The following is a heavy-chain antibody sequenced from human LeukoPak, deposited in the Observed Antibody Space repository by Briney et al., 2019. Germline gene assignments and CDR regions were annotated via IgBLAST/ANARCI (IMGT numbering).Heavy chain of an antibody. CDR1: DYTLLTYG. CDR3: ARPAKGAYYYYYMDF. Sequence: ASVKVSFKASDYTLLTYGITWVRQAPGQGVEGMGWISTYNGNTHYAQKLQGRVTMTTDTSTRTAYMELRSLTSNDTGIYYCARPAKGAYYYYYMDFWGRGTTVTVSS. V-gene: IGHV1-18*01. J-gene: IGHJ6*03. D-gene: IGHD2-2*01. CDR2: ISTYNGNT.